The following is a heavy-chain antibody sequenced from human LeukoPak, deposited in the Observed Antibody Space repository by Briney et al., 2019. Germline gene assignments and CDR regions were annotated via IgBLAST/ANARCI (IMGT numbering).Heavy chain of an antibody. CDR1: GYTFTGYY. V-gene: IGHV1-2*02. Sequence: VASVKVSCKASGYTFTGYYMHWVRQAPGQGLEWMGWINPNSGGTNYAQKFQGRVTMTRDTSISTAYMELSRLRSDDMAVYYCARGKAARGNWFDPWGQGTLVTVSS. J-gene: IGHJ5*02. CDR3: ARGKAARGNWFDP. D-gene: IGHD6-6*01. CDR2: INPNSGGT.